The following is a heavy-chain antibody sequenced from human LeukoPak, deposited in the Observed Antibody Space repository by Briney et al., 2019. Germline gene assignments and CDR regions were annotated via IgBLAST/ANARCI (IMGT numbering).Heavy chain of an antibody. Sequence: PSETLSLTCTVSGGSISSSSYYWGWIRQPPGKGLEWIGSIYYSGSTYYNPSLKSRVTISVDTSKNQFSLKLSSVTAADTAVYYCASDGRGYCSGGSCYSDAFDIWGQGAMVTVSS. V-gene: IGHV4-39*07. D-gene: IGHD2-15*01. CDR3: ASDGRGYCSGGSCYSDAFDI. J-gene: IGHJ3*02. CDR1: GGSISSSSYY. CDR2: IYYSGST.